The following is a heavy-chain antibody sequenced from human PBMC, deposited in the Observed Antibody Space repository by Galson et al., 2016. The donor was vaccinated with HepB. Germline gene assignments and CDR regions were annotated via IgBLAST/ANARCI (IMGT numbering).Heavy chain of an antibody. CDR2: IIPVIGTP. CDR1: GATFSRYA. D-gene: IGHD6-19*01. Sequence: SVKVSCKASGATFSRYAISWIRQAPGQGLEWMGGIIPVIGTPDYAPKFEGRVTITADESTNTAYMDLGSLRFEDTAVYYCARDRYSSGRYFAFESLGQGTMVPVST. V-gene: IGHV1-69*13. CDR3: ARDRYSSGRYFAFES. J-gene: IGHJ3*02.